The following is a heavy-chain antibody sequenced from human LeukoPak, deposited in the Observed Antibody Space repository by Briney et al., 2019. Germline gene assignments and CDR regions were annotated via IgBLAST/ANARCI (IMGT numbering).Heavy chain of an antibody. CDR3: ARYNTGSVDY. Sequence: GSLTLSCAASGFTFSSYGMHWVRQAPGKGMEWVAVIWYDGSKKYYADSVKGRFTISRDNSKNTLYLQMDSLRAEDTAVYYCARYNTGSVDYWGQGTLVTVSS. D-gene: IGHD2-8*02. CDR2: IWYDGSKK. V-gene: IGHV3-33*01. CDR1: GFTFSSYG. J-gene: IGHJ4*02.